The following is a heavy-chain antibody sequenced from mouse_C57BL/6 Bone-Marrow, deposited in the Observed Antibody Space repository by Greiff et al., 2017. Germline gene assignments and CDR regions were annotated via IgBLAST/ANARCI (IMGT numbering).Heavy chain of an antibody. Sequence: EVQLVESGPGLVKPSQSLSLTCSVTGYSITSGYYWNWIRQFPGNKLEWMGYISYDGSNNYNPSLKNRISITRDTSKNPFFLKLNSVTTEDTATYYCARGHYYGSSGGFACWGQGTLVTVSA. D-gene: IGHD1-1*01. CDR3: ARGHYYGSSGGFAC. J-gene: IGHJ3*01. CDR1: GYSITSGYY. V-gene: IGHV3-6*01. CDR2: ISYDGSN.